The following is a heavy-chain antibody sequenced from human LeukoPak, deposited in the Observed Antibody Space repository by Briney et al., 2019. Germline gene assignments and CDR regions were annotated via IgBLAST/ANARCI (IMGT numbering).Heavy chain of an antibody. D-gene: IGHD2-15*01. Sequence: GRSLRLSCAASGFTFSSYGMHWVRQAPGKGLEWEAVISYDGSNKYYADSVKGRFTISRDNSKNTLYLQMNSLRAEDTAVYYCAKDLCSGGSCYPSSGFDYWGQGTLVTVSS. CDR3: AKDLCSGGSCYPSSGFDY. CDR1: GFTFSSYG. V-gene: IGHV3-30*18. J-gene: IGHJ4*02. CDR2: ISYDGSNK.